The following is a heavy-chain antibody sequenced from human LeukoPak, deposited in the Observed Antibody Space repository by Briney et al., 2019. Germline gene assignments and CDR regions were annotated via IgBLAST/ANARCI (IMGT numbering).Heavy chain of an antibody. V-gene: IGHV3-30*04. D-gene: IGHD6-19*01. CDR2: ISYDGSNK. J-gene: IGHJ3*02. CDR3: AREDSSGWTDAFDI. CDR1: GFTFSSYA. Sequence: PGRSLRLSCAASGFTFSSYAMHWVRQAPGKGLEWVAVISYDGSNKYYADSVKGRFTISRDNPKNTLYLQMNSLRAEDTAVYYCAREDSSGWTDAFDIWGQGTMVTVSS.